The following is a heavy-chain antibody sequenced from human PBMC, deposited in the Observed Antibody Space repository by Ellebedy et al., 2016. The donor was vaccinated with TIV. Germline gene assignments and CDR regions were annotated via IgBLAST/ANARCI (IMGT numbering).Heavy chain of an antibody. D-gene: IGHD6-13*01. CDR3: ARVSSYSSSWNYYYYMDV. J-gene: IGHJ6*03. CDR2: IYYSGST. Sequence: SETLSLXXTVSGGSISSYYWSWIRQPPGKGLEWIGYIYYSGSTNYNPSLKSRVTISVDTSKNQFSLKLSSVTAADTAVYYCARVSSYSSSWNYYYYMDVWGKGTTVTVSS. V-gene: IGHV4-59*01. CDR1: GGSISSYY.